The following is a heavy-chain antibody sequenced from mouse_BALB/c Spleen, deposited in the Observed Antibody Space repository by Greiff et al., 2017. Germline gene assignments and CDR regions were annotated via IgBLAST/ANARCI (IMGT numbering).Heavy chain of an antibody. Sequence: QVQLKQSGAELVRPGSSVKISCKASGYAFSSYWMNWVKQRPGQGLEWIGQIYPGDGDTNYNGKFKGKATLTADKSSSTAYMQLSSLTSEDSAVYFCARDDGYYRYAMDYWGQGTSVTVSS. J-gene: IGHJ4*01. CDR2: IYPGDGDT. V-gene: IGHV1-80*01. D-gene: IGHD2-3*01. CDR1: GYAFSSYW. CDR3: ARDDGYYRYAMDY.